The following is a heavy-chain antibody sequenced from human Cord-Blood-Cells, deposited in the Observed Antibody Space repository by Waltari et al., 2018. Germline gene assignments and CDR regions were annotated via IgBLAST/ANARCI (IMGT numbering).Heavy chain of an antibody. CDR2: INHSGST. Sequence: QMQPQSWGAGLLQPSETLHLTCAAQGRHFGALYWSCICQPPGKGLEWIGEINHSGSTNYNPSLKSRVTISVDTSKNQFSLKLSSVTAADTAVYYCARGPSSSFDYWGQGTLVTVSS. CDR3: ARGPSSSFDY. CDR1: GRHFGALY. V-gene: IGHV4-34*01. J-gene: IGHJ4*02. D-gene: IGHD6-13*01.